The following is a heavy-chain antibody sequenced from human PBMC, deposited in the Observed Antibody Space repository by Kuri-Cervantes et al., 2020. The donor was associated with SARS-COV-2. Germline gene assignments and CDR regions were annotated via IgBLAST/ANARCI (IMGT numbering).Heavy chain of an antibody. CDR1: GFTFSSYS. D-gene: IGHD6-13*01. V-gene: IGHV3-21*01. CDR3: ARETPEHTSSWLDY. Sequence: GGSLRLSCAASGFTFSSYSMNWVRQAPGKGLEWVSSISSSSSYIYYADSVKGRFTISRDNAKNTLYLQMNSLRAGDTAVYYCARETPEHTSSWLDYWGQGSLVTVSS. J-gene: IGHJ4*02. CDR2: ISSSSSYI.